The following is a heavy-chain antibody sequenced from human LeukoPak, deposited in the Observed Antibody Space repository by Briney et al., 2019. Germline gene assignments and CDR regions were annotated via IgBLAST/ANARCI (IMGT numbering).Heavy chain of an antibody. Sequence: GGSLRLSCAASGFPLSTYWMTWVRQAPGKGLEWVANIKQDGSEKYYLDSVKGRFTISRDNAKNSLYLQMNSLRAGDTAIYYCARDFRFVEDYWGQGTLVTVSS. CDR1: GFPLSTYW. J-gene: IGHJ4*02. V-gene: IGHV3-7*01. D-gene: IGHD6-6*01. CDR2: IKQDGSEK. CDR3: ARDFRFVEDY.